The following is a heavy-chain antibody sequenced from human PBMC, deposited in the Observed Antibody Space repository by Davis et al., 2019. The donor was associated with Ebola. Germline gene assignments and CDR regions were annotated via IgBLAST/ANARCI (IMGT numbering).Heavy chain of an antibody. CDR2: IYYSGST. V-gene: IGHV4-39*01. CDR3: ATLANFWLQD. J-gene: IGHJ4*02. CDR1: GGSISSSTYY. D-gene: IGHD2/OR15-2a*01. Sequence: PSETLSLTCTVSGGSISSSTYYWGWIRQPPGKGLEWIGNIYYSGSTYYNPSLKSRVTISVDTSKNQFSLKLGSVTAADTAVYYCATLANFWLQDWGQGSLVTVSS.